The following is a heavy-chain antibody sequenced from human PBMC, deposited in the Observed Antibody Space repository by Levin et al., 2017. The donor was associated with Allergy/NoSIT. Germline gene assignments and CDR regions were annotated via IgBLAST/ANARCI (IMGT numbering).Heavy chain of an antibody. CDR3: ARSGGITMVQEVPLI. CDR2: IIPIFGTA. V-gene: IGHV1-69*01. D-gene: IGHD3-10*01. Sequence: AAGSLRLSCKASGGTFSSYAISWVRQAPGQGLEWMGGIIPIFGTANYAQKFQGRVTITADESTSTAYMELSSLRSEDTAVYYCARSGGITMVQEVPLIWGQGTMVTVSS. J-gene: IGHJ3*02. CDR1: GGTFSSYA.